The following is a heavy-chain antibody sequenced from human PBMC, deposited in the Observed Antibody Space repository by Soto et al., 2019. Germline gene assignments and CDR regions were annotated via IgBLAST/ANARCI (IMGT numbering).Heavy chain of an antibody. Sequence: QVQLVQSGAEVKKPGASVKVSCKASGYTFTSYGISWVRQAPGQGLEWMGWISAYNGNTNYAQKLQGRVTMTTDTATSTAYMELRSLRSDDTAVYYCARDVEDIVVVPAAMSYYYYGMDVWGQGTTVTVSS. J-gene: IGHJ6*02. D-gene: IGHD2-2*01. CDR2: ISAYNGNT. V-gene: IGHV1-18*01. CDR1: GYTFTSYG. CDR3: ARDVEDIVVVPAAMSYYYYGMDV.